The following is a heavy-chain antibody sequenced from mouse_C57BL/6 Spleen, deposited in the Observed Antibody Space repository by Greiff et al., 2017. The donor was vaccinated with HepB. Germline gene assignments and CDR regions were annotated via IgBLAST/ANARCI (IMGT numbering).Heavy chain of an antibody. J-gene: IGHJ4*01. CDR1: GYTFTSYW. V-gene: IGHV1-50*01. CDR3: ARGGGTGDYYAMDY. D-gene: IGHD1-1*02. Sequence: VQLQQPGAELVKPGASVKLSCKASGYTFTSYWMQWVKQRPGQGLEWIGEIDPSDSYTNYNQKFKGKATLTVDTSSSTAYMQLSSLTSEDSAVYYCARGGGTGDYYAMDYWGQGTSVTVSS. CDR2: IDPSDSYT.